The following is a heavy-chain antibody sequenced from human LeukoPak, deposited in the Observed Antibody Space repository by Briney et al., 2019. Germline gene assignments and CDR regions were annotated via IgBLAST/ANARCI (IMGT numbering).Heavy chain of an antibody. V-gene: IGHV3-7*04. CDR2: IKQDGSEK. CDR1: GFTFSSYA. Sequence: GGSLRLSCAASGFTFSSYAMSWVRQAPGKGLEWVANIKQDGSEKDYVDSVKGRLTISKDNAKKSLYLQMNSLRAEDTAVYYCARGPSSGNALNYWGQGTLVTVSS. J-gene: IGHJ4*02. D-gene: IGHD3-16*01. CDR3: ARGPSSGNALNY.